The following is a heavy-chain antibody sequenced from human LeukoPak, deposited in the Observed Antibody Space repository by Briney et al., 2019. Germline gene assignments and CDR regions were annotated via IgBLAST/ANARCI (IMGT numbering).Heavy chain of an antibody. D-gene: IGHD7-27*01. Sequence: PGGSLRLSCAASGFTFSSHGMNWLRQAPGKGLEWVSSISSFSGYLYYAESVKGRFTISRDNAKNSVYLQMNSLRAEDTAVYYCARDLGYWGQGTLVTVSS. CDR2: ISSFSGYL. CDR3: ARDLGY. V-gene: IGHV3-21*01. J-gene: IGHJ4*02. CDR1: GFTFSSHG.